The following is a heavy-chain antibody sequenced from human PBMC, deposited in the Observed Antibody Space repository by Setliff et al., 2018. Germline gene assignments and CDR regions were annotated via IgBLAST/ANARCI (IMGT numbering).Heavy chain of an antibody. CDR1: GYAFTSYG. D-gene: IGHD2-21*02. V-gene: IGHV1-18*01. Sequence: ASVKVSCKASGYAFTSYGISWVRQAPGQGLEWMGWISAYNGNTNYAQKLQGRVTMTTDTSTSTAYMELRSLRSDDTAVYYCARTYCGGDCYPSPFDYWGQGTLVTVSS. CDR2: ISAYNGNT. CDR3: ARTYCGGDCYPSPFDY. J-gene: IGHJ4*02.